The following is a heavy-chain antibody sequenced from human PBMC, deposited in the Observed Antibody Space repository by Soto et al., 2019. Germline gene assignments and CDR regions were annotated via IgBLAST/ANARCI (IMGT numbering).Heavy chain of an antibody. CDR3: LGLLDY. J-gene: IGHJ4*02. CDR2: IRSNTDGGTA. V-gene: IGHV3-15*01. Sequence: GGSLRLSCSASGFTFRNAWMSWVRQPPGKGLEWVGRIRSNTDGGTADYGTPVKGRFTISRDDSKSTLYLQTNSLKIEDTGIYYCLGLLDYWGQGTLVTVSS. CDR1: GFTFRNAW.